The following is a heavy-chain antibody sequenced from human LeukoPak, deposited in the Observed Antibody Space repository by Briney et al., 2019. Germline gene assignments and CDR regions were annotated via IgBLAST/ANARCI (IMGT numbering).Heavy chain of an antibody. D-gene: IGHD3-22*01. Sequence: SETLSLTCTVSGGSISSYYWSWIRQPPGKGLEWIGYIYYSGSTNYNPSLKSRVTISVDTSKNQFSLKLSSVTAADTAVYYCARGNTIYDSSGRNWFDPWGQGTLVTVSS. CDR2: IYYSGST. CDR3: ARGNTIYDSSGRNWFDP. J-gene: IGHJ5*02. CDR1: GGSISSYY. V-gene: IGHV4-59*08.